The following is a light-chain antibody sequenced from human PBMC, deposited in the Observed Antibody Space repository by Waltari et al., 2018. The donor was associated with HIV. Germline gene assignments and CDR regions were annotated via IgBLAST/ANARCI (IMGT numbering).Light chain of an antibody. J-gene: IGKJ2*01. CDR2: DAS. CDR3: QQYVNSPYT. Sequence: EIVLTQSPGTLSLSPGERATLSCRARQTLSGNYLAWYQQKPGQAPRLLIYDASSRAIGIPDRFSGSGSGTDFTLTISRLEPEDFEVYYCQQYVNSPYTFGQGTKLEIK. CDR1: QTLSGNY. V-gene: IGKV3-20*01.